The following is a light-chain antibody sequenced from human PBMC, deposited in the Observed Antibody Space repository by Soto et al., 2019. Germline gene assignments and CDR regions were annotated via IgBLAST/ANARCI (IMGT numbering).Light chain of an antibody. CDR3: QQYNNWWT. V-gene: IGKV3-15*01. CDR2: GAS. J-gene: IGKJ1*01. CDR1: QSVSSN. Sequence: EIVVTQYPATLSVSPGGRATRSCRASQSVSSNLAWYQQKPGQAPRLLIYGASTRATGIPDRFSGSGSGTEFILTISSLQSEDFAVYYCQQYNNWWTFGQGTKVEIK.